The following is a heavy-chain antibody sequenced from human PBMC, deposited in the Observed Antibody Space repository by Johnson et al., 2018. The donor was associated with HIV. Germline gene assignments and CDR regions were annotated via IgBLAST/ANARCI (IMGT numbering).Heavy chain of an antibody. D-gene: IGHD5-12*01. V-gene: IGHV3-30*04. CDR1: GFTFSSYA. CDR2: ISYDGSNK. Sequence: QVQLVESGGGVVQPGRSLRLSCAASGFTFSSYAMHWVRQAPGKGLEWVAVISYDGSNKYYADSVKGKFTISRDNSKNTLYLQMNSLRAEDTAVYYCARPRGYSGYDDAFDLWGQGTMVTVSS. J-gene: IGHJ3*01. CDR3: ARPRGYSGYDDAFDL.